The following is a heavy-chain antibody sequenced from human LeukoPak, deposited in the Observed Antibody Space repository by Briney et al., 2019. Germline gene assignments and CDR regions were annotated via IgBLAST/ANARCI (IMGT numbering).Heavy chain of an antibody. V-gene: IGHV3-48*03. J-gene: IGHJ3*02. CDR2: ISSSGSTI. CDR1: GFTFSSYE. D-gene: IGHD1-14*01. CDR3: ARVLSTRTVAFDI. Sequence: GGSLRLSCAASGFTFSSYEMNWVRQAPGKGLEWVSYISSSGSTIYYADSVKGRFTISRDNAKNSLYLQMNSLRAEDTAVYYCARVLSTRTVAFDIWGQGTMVTVSS.